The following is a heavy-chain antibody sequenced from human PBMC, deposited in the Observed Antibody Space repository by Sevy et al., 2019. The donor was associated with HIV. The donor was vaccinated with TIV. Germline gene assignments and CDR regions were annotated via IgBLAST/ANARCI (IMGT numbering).Heavy chain of an antibody. CDR1: GFTFSSYS. J-gene: IGHJ5*02. V-gene: IGHV3-21*01. Sequence: GESLKISCAASGFTFSSYSMNWVRQAPGKGLEWVSSISSSSSYIYYADSVKGRFTISRDNAKNSLYLQMNSLRAEDTAVYYCARSPPAVVRGVINWFDPWGQGTLVTVSS. CDR2: ISSSSSYI. D-gene: IGHD3-10*01. CDR3: ARSPPAVVRGVINWFDP.